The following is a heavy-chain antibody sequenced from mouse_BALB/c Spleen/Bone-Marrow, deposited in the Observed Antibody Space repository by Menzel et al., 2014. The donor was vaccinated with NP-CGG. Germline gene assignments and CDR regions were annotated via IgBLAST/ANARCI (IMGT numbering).Heavy chain of an antibody. CDR1: GDSITSGY. CDR3: ARYYYGSSYWYFDV. V-gene: IGHV3-8*02. CDR2: ISYSGST. J-gene: IGHJ1*01. Sequence: EVNVVESGPSLVKPSQTLSLTCSVTGDSITSGYWNWIRKFPGNKLEYMGYISYSGSTYYNPSLKSRISITRDTSKNQSYLQLNSVTTEDTATYYCARYYYGSSYWYFDVWGAGTTVTVSS. D-gene: IGHD1-1*01.